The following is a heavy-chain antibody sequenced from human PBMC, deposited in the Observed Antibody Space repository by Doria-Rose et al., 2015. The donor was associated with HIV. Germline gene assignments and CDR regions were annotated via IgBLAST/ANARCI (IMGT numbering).Heavy chain of an antibody. CDR2: MFTDGER. D-gene: IGHD6-13*01. CDR1: GVSLSSPGMG. J-gene: IGHJ4*02. Sequence: QITLKESGPVLVKPTETLTLTCTVSGVSLSSPGMGVSWIRQPPGKALEWLANMFTDGERSYNTSLKSRLTITRCTSKSQVVLTMTDMDPVDTATYYCARIKSSGWYHKYYFDFWGQGTLVIVSA. CDR3: ARIKSSGWYHKYYFDF. V-gene: IGHV2-26*01.